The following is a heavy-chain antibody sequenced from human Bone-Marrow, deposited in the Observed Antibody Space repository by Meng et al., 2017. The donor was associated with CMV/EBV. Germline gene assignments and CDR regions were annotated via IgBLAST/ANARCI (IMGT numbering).Heavy chain of an antibody. Sequence: GESLKISCSASGFIFIIYAMTWVRQAPGKGLEWVSTIYSDGSTYYADSLKGRFTISRDNSKNTLSLQMNSLRAADTAVYYCAKAGPGIVPSKNGMDVWGQGTTVTVSS. CDR3: AKAGPGIVPSKNGMDV. D-gene: IGHD1-26*01. CDR1: GFIFIIYA. J-gene: IGHJ6*02. V-gene: IGHV3-23*01. CDR2: IYSDGST.